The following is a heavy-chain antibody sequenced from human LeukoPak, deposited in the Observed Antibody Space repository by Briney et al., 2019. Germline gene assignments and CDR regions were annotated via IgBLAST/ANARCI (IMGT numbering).Heavy chain of an antibody. V-gene: IGHV3-23*01. CDR3: AEGPMTTVTTGNFDY. D-gene: IGHD4-17*01. CDR2: ISGSYGGT. CDR1: GFTFSSYA. J-gene: IGHJ4*02. Sequence: PGGSLRLSCAASGFTFSSYAMSWVRQAPGKGLEWVSTISGSYGGTYYADSVKGRFTISRDSSKNTLYLQMDSLRAEDTAVYYCAEGPMTTVTTGNFDYWGQGTLVTVSS.